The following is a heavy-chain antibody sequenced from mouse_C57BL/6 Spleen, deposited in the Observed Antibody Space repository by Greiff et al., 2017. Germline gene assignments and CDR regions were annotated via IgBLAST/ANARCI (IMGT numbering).Heavy chain of an antibody. Sequence: VQLQQSGPELVKPGASVKISCKASGYSFTGYYMNWVKQSPEKSLEWIGEINPSTGGTTYNQKFKAKATLTVDKSSSTAYMQRKSLTSEDSAVYYSARGGQLRLGDWFAYWGQGTLVTVSA. CDR1: GYSFTGYY. J-gene: IGHJ3*01. CDR2: INPSTGGT. CDR3: ARGGQLRLGDWFAY. D-gene: IGHD3-2*02. V-gene: IGHV1-42*01.